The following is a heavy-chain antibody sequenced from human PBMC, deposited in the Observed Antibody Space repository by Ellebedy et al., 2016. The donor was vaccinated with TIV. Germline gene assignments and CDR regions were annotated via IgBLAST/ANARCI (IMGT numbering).Heavy chain of an antibody. D-gene: IGHD4-17*01. Sequence: PGGSLRLSCAASGFTFSPYSMHWVRQAPGTGLECTSLITSTSDNRYYADSVKGQFTISRDNAKNSLYLQMNSLRAEDTAVYYCASVKNDNGHNGGYWGQGTLVTVSS. CDR3: ASVKNDNGHNGGY. V-gene: IGHV3-48*04. CDR2: ITSTSDNR. J-gene: IGHJ4*02. CDR1: GFTFSPYS.